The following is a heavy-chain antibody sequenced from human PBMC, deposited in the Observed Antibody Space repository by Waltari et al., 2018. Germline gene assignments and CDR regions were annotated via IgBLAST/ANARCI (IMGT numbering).Heavy chain of an antibody. CDR3: ASTVYYDSSGWTYYFDY. D-gene: IGHD3-22*01. CDR2: IYYSGST. J-gene: IGHJ4*02. Sequence: QLQLQESGPGLVKPSETLSLPCTVSGGSISSSSYYWGWNRQPPGKGLEWIGSIYYSGSTYYNPSLKSRVTISVDTSKNQFSLKLSSVTAADTAVYYCASTVYYDSSGWTYYFDYWGQGTLVTVSS. CDR1: GGSISSSSYY. V-gene: IGHV4-39*01.